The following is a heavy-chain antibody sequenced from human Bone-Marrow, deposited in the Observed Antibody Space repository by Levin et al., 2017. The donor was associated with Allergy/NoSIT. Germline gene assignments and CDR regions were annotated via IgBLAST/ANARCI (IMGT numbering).Heavy chain of an antibody. D-gene: IGHD1-26*01. J-gene: IGHJ3*02. CDR1: GGSISSSNW. Sequence: SETLSLTCAVSGGSISSSNWWSWVRQPPGKGLEWIGEIYHSGSPNYNPSLKSRVTISVDKSKNQFSLKLSSVTAADTAVYYCAREARTRWELLAGNAFDIWGQGTMVTVSS. V-gene: IGHV4-4*02. CDR3: AREARTRWELLAGNAFDI. CDR2: IYHSGSP.